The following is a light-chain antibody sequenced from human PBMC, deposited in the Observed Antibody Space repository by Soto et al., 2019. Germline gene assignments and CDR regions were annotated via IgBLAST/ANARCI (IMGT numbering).Light chain of an antibody. CDR3: LQHNTDPLT. CDR2: GAS. J-gene: IGKJ3*01. Sequence: DIQMTQSPSSLSASVGDRVAITCRASQGIRTDLGWYQQKPGKAPERLIYGASSLQSGVPSRFSGSGSGTEFTLTISSLQPEDFATYFCLQHNTDPLTFGPGTKVDIK. V-gene: IGKV1-17*01. CDR1: QGIRTD.